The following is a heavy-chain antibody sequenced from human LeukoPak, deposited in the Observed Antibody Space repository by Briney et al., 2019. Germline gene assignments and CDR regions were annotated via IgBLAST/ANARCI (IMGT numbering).Heavy chain of an antibody. J-gene: IGHJ4*02. CDR2: INPNSGGT. CDR3: AREEIVVPAASGDY. V-gene: IGHV1-2*02. D-gene: IGHD2-2*01. CDR1: GYTFTGYY. Sequence: ASVKVSCKASGYTFTGYYMHWVRQAPGQGLEWMGWINPNSGGTNYAQKFQGRVTMTRDTSISTAYMELSRLRSDDTAVYYCAREEIVVPAASGDYWGRGTLVIVSS.